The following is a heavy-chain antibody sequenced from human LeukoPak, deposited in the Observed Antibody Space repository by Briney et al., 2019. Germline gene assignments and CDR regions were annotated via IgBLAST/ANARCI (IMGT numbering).Heavy chain of an antibody. J-gene: IGHJ4*02. Sequence: GGSLRLSCAASGFTFDDYGMSWVRQAPGKGLEWVSGINWNGGSTGYADSVKGRFTISRDNAKNSLYLQMNSLRAEDTAVYYCARDVTYYYDSSGYLEIGYYFDYWGQGTLVTVSS. D-gene: IGHD3-22*01. CDR1: GFTFDDYG. CDR3: ARDVTYYYDSSGYLEIGYYFDY. CDR2: INWNGGST. V-gene: IGHV3-20*04.